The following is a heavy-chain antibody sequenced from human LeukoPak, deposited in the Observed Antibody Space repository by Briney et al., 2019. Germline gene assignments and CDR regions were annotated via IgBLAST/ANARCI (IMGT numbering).Heavy chain of an antibody. Sequence: SETLSLTCTVSGGSISSYYWSWIRQPPGKGLEWIGYVYYSGSTNYNPSLKSRVTLLVDTSKNQFSLSLSSVTAADTAVYYRARSYGYSSGWYGAYYFDYWGQGTLVTVSS. CDR2: VYYSGST. V-gene: IGHV4-59*01. J-gene: IGHJ4*02. CDR3: ARSYGYSSGWYGAYYFDY. CDR1: GGSISSYY. D-gene: IGHD6-19*01.